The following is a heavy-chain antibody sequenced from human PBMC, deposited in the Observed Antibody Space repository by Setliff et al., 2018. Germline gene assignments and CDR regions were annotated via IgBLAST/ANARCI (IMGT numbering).Heavy chain of an antibody. Sequence: SETLSLTCVVSGVSISSASYHWSWIRQPAGKGLEWIGQIYTSWSSNYNPSLKSRVTMSLDTSKNQFSLNLSSVTAADTAVYYCARMSGFQYIDVWGKGTTVTVSS. J-gene: IGHJ6*03. CDR2: IYTSWSS. V-gene: IGHV4-61*09. D-gene: IGHD3-3*01. CDR1: GVSISSASYH. CDR3: ARMSGFQYIDV.